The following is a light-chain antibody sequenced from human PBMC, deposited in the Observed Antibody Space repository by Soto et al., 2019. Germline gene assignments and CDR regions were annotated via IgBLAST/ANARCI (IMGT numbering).Light chain of an antibody. CDR2: GAS. Sequence: DIPMTQSPSSLSASVGDAVSLTCRASRSISNYLNWYQQKPGRAPKLLISGASSLQRGVPSRFSGSVSGITFTLTITRMQPHDFAIYFCQQSYTAPYTVGPGNKGEI. CDR3: QQSYTAPYT. V-gene: IGKV1-39*01. J-gene: IGKJ3*01. CDR1: RSISNY.